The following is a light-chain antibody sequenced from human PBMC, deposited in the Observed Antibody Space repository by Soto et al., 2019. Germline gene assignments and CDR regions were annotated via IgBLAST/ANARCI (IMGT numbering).Light chain of an antibody. J-gene: IGLJ1*01. CDR1: GSNIGRDP. Sequence: QSVLTQPPSASGAPGPSVTISCSGSGSNIGRDPVNWYQQVPGTAHKLLIYENNHRPSGVPDRFSGSKSGTSASLVISGLQSEDEAEYFCAGWDGSLKGFVFGTGTKVTVL. CDR2: ENN. V-gene: IGLV1-44*01. CDR3: AGWDGSLKGFV.